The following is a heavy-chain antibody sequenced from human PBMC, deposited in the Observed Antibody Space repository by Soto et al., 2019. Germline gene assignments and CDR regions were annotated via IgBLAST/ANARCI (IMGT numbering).Heavy chain of an antibody. J-gene: IGHJ4*02. CDR2: ISYDGSNK. CDR3: ARYSGKYQGPIDY. Sequence: QVQLVESGGGVVQPGRSLRLSCAASGFTFSHYGIHWVRQAPGKGLEWLAVISYDGSNKHYADSVKGRFTVSRDNSKNTLYLQMNSLRAEYTPVYFCARYSGKYQGPIDYWGQGTLVTVSS. V-gene: IGHV3-30*03. D-gene: IGHD1-26*01. CDR1: GFTFSHYG.